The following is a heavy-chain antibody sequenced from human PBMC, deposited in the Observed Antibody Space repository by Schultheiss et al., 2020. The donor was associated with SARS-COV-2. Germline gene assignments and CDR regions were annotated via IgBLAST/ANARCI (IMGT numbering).Heavy chain of an antibody. D-gene: IGHD3-16*01. J-gene: IGHJ5*02. CDR3: ARVMIMIPYNWFDP. V-gene: IGHV4-4*02. CDR1: GGSISSSNW. CDR2: IYHSGST. Sequence: SQTLSLTCVVSGGSISSSNWWSWVRQPPGKGLEWVGEIYHSGSTNYNPSHKSRATISVDKSKNQFSLKLSSVTAADTAVYYCARVMIMIPYNWFDPWGQGTLVTVSS.